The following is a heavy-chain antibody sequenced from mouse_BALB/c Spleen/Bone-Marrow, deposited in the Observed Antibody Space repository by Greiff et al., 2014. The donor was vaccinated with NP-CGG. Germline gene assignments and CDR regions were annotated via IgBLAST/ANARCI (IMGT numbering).Heavy chain of an antibody. CDR1: GFTFSSFG. Sequence: DVHLVESGGGLVQPGGSRKLSCAASGFTFSSFGMHWVRQAPEKGLEWVAYISSGSSTIYYADTMKGRFTISRDNPKSTLFLQMTSLRSEDTAMYYCTRSGTLGAMDYWGQGTSVTVSS. J-gene: IGHJ4*01. D-gene: IGHD3-3*01. CDR2: ISSGSSTI. V-gene: IGHV5-17*02. CDR3: TRSGTLGAMDY.